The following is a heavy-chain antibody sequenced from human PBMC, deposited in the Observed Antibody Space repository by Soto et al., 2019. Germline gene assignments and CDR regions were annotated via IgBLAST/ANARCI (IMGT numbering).Heavy chain of an antibody. CDR3: VRDLPLWRIDF. J-gene: IGHJ4*02. CDR2: INTDGSVA. D-gene: IGHD2-21*01. Sequence: EVQLVESGGGLVQPGESLRLSCAASGLTFRSYWMHWVRQAPGKGLVWVSRINTDGSVAMYVDSVKGRFTISRDNAKNYLYLPMNSLRAEDMAVFFCVRDLPLWRIDFWGQGTLVTVSS. CDR1: GLTFRSYW. V-gene: IGHV3-74*03.